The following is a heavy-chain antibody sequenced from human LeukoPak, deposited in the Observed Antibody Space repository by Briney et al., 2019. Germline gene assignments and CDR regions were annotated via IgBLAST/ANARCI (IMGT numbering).Heavy chain of an antibody. CDR2: IYYSGST. D-gene: IGHD5-24*01. V-gene: IGHV4-30-4*01. Sequence: PSETLSLTCTVSGGSIRSSYYYWSWIRQPPGKGLEWIGYIYYSGSTYYNPSLKSRVTISVDTSKNQFSLKLSSVTAADTAVYYCARGNRYWGWLRTNNWFDPWGQGTLVTVSS. CDR1: GGSIRSSYYY. CDR3: ARGNRYWGWLRTNNWFDP. J-gene: IGHJ5*02.